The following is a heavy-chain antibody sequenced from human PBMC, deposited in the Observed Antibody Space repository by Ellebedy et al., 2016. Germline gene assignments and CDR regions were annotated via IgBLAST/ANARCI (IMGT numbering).Heavy chain of an antibody. D-gene: IGHD3-10*01. J-gene: IGHJ3*02. CDR3: ARGRGYYGSGSSVGAFDI. CDR2: MNPNSGNT. Sequence: ASVKVSCXASGYTFTSYDINWVRQATGQGLEWMGWMNPNSGNTGYAQKFQGRVTMTRNTSISTAYMELSSLRSEDTAVYYCARGRGYYGSGSSVGAFDIWGQGTMVTVSS. V-gene: IGHV1-8*01. CDR1: GYTFTSYD.